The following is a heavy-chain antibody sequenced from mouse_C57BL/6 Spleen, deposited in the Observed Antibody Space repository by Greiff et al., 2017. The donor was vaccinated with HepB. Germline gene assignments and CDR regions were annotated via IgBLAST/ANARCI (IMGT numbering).Heavy chain of an antibody. CDR3: AKEGGPYAMDY. V-gene: IGHV1-50*01. CDR2: IDPSDSYT. Sequence: QVQLQQPGAELVKPGASVKLSCKASGYTFTSYWMQWVKQRPGQGLEWIGEIDPSDSYTNYNQKFKGKATLTVDTSSSTAYMQLSSLTSEDSALYYCAKEGGPYAMDYWGQGTSVTVSS. CDR1: GYTFTSYW. J-gene: IGHJ4*01.